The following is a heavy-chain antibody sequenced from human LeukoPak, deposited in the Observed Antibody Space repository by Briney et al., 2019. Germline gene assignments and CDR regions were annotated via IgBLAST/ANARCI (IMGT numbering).Heavy chain of an antibody. J-gene: IGHJ4*02. CDR3: VRDLTYGARFDY. CDR2: ISSDGNNK. V-gene: IGHV3-30*03. CDR1: GITFTDYA. Sequence: GGSLRLSCVASGITFTDYAINWVRQAPGKGMEWVAVISSDGNNKYYADTVKGRFTISRDNFRNTVFLEVSTLRPEDTGLYYCVRDLTYGARFDYWGQGTLVTVSS. D-gene: IGHD3-9*01.